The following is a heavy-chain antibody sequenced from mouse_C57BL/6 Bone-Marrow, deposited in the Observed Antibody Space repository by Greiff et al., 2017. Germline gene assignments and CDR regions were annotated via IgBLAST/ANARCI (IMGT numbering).Heavy chain of an antibody. J-gene: IGHJ2*01. CDR3: EIITTVVAKGY. V-gene: IGHV1-85*01. CDR1: GYTFTSYD. Sequence: QVQLQQSGPELVKPGASVKLSCKASGYTFTSYDINWVKQRPGPGLEWIGWIYPRDGSTKYNEKFKGKATLTVDTSSSTAYMELHSLTSEDSAFYFCEIITTVVAKGYWGQGTTLTVSS. D-gene: IGHD1-1*01. CDR2: IYPRDGST.